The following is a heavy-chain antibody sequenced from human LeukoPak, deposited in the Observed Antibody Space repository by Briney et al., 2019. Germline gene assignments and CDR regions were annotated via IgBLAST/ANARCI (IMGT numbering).Heavy chain of an antibody. J-gene: IGHJ5*02. Sequence: GGSLRLSCAASGFTFSTHGMHWVRQAPGKGLEWVSSISSSSSYIYYADSVKGRFTISRDNAKNSLYLQMNSLRAEDTAVYYCAREGDYGDWAWGQGTLVTVSS. CDR2: ISSSSSYI. CDR3: AREGDYGDWA. V-gene: IGHV3-21*01. CDR1: GFTFSTHG. D-gene: IGHD4-17*01.